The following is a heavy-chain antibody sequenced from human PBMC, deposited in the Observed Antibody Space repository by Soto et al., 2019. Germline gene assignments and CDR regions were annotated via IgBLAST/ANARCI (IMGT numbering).Heavy chain of an antibody. CDR2: ISSTSNYM. V-gene: IGHV3-21*01. J-gene: IGHJ6*02. Sequence: KPGGSLRLSCAASGFTFSTYSMNWVRQAPGKGLEWVSSISSTSNYMYYADSVKGRFTISRDNAKNSLYLQMNSLRAEDTAVYYCARRDPDAYYFYGLDVWGHGTTVTVS. CDR3: ARRDPDAYYFYGLDV. CDR1: GFTFSTYS.